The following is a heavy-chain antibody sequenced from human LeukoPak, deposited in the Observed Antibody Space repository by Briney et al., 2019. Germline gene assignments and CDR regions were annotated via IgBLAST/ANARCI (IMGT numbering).Heavy chain of an antibody. CDR1: GASISSGSYY. CDR2: IYTSGST. Sequence: SETLSLTCTVSGASISSGSYYWSWIRQPAGKGLEWIGRIYTSGSTNYNPSLKSRVTISVDTSKNQFSLKLSSVTAADTAVYYCASSVVHDSSGYYYYYMDVWGKGTTVTVSS. CDR3: ASSVVHDSSGYYYYYMDV. D-gene: IGHD3-22*01. J-gene: IGHJ6*03. V-gene: IGHV4-61*02.